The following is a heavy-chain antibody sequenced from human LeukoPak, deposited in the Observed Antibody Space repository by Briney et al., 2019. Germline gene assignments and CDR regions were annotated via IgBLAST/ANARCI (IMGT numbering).Heavy chain of an antibody. V-gene: IGHV4-39*07. CDR1: GGSISSSSYY. CDR3: ARDSMITFGGTHYMDV. CDR2: IYYSGST. D-gene: IGHD3-16*01. J-gene: IGHJ6*03. Sequence: SETLSLTCTVSGGSISSSSYYWGWIRQPPGKGLEWIGSIYYSGSTYYNLSLKSRVTVSVDTSKNQFSLKLSSVTAADTAVYYCARDSMITFGGTHYMDVWGKGTTVTVSS.